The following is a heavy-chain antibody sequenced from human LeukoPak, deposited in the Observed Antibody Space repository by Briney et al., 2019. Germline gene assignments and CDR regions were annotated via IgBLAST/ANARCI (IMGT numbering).Heavy chain of an antibody. CDR2: ISGSTTDI. CDR3: AKDSRQRGFDY. CDR1: GFTFTAYT. J-gene: IGHJ4*02. V-gene: IGHV3-21*04. Sequence: GGSLRLSCAASGFTFTAYTINWVRQAPGKGLEWGSYISGSTTDIYYADSVKGRFTISRDNSKNTLYLQMNSLRAEDTAVYYCAKDSRQRGFDYWGQGTLVTVSS.